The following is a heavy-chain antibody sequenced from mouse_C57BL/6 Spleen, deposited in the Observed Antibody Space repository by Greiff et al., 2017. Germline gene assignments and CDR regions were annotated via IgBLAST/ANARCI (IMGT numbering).Heavy chain of an antibody. J-gene: IGHJ2*01. Sequence: EVQLQQSGPELVKPGASVKISCKASGYTFTDYYMNWVKQSHGKSLEWIGDINPNNGGTSYNQKFKGKATLTVDKSSSTAYMGLRSLTSEDSAVYYCARGVSTVVAYYFDYWGQGTTLTVSS. CDR3: ARGVSTVVAYYFDY. V-gene: IGHV1-26*01. CDR1: GYTFTDYY. CDR2: INPNNGGT. D-gene: IGHD1-1*01.